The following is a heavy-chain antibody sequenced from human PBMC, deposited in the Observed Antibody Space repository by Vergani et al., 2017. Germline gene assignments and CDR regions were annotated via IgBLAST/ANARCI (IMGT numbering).Heavy chain of an antibody. CDR1: GFTFSSYA. Sequence: EVQLVESGGGLVQPGGSLRLSCAASGFTFSSYAMSWVRQAPGKGLEWVSAISGSGGSTYYADSVKGRFTISRDNSKNTLYLQMTSLRAEDTAVYYCAKDAPRSGWIPEYFQHWGQGSLVTVSS. CDR3: AKDAPRSGWIPEYFQH. V-gene: IGHV3-23*04. J-gene: IGHJ1*01. D-gene: IGHD6-19*01. CDR2: ISGSGGST.